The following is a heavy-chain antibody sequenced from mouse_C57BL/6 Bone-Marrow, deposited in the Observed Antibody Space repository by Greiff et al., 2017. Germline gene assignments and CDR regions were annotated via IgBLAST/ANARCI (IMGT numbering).Heavy chain of an antibody. Sequence: QVQLQQPGAELVMPGASVKLSCKASGYTFTSYWMHWVKQRPGQGLEWIGEIDPSDSYTNYNQKFKGKSTLTVEQSSSTAYMQLRSLTSEDSAVYYCARGVYYGNYPLYYYAMDYWGQGTSVTVSS. CDR1: GYTFTSYW. CDR3: ARGVYYGNYPLYYYAMDY. V-gene: IGHV1-69*01. J-gene: IGHJ4*01. D-gene: IGHD2-1*01. CDR2: IDPSDSYT.